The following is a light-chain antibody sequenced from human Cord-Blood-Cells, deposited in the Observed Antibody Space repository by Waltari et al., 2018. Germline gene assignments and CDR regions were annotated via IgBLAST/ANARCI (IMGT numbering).Light chain of an antibody. CDR3: CSYAGSSTWV. Sequence: QSALTQPASVSGSPGQSITISCPGTSSDVGSYNLVSWYQPHPGKAPKLMIYEGSKRPSGVSNRFSGSKSGNTASRTISGLQAEDEADYYCCSYAGSSTWVFGGGTKLTVL. CDR2: EGS. CDR1: SSDVGSYNL. J-gene: IGLJ3*02. V-gene: IGLV2-23*01.